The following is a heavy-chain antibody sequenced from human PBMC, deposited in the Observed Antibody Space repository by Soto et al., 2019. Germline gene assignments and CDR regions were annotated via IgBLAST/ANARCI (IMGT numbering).Heavy chain of an antibody. V-gene: IGHV4-59*01. J-gene: IGHJ5*02. CDR1: GGSISSYY. D-gene: IGHD2-21*02. CDR2: IFYSGRSGST. CDR3: ARTALGWFDP. Sequence: SETLSLTCSVSGGSISSYYWSWIRQPPGKGLEWIGYIFYSGRSGSTNYSPSLKSRVIISVDTSKNQFSLKMSSVTAADTAVYYCARTALGWFDPWGQGTLVTVSS.